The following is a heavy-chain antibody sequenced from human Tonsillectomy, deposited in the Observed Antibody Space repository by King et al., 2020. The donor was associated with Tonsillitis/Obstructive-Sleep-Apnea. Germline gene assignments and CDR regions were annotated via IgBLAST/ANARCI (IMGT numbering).Heavy chain of an antibody. J-gene: IGHJ6*03. Sequence: QLVQSGAEVKKPGSPVKVSCKASGGTFRSYGISWVRQAPGQGLEWMGGIIPKFDTAKYAQKFQGRVVITADESKSTAYMELSSLRSEDTAVYYCARTSLPVNIVATIPEYYYYYYMDVWGKGTTVAVSS. CDR1: GGTFRSYG. V-gene: IGHV1-69*12. CDR3: ARTSLPVNIVATIPEYYYYYYMDV. CDR2: IIPKFDTA. D-gene: IGHD5-12*01.